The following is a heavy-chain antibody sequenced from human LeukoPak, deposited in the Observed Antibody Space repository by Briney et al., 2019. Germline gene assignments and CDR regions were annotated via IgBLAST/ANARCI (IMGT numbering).Heavy chain of an antibody. V-gene: IGHV4-59*01. J-gene: IGHJ6*02. CDR2: IYYSGTT. D-gene: IGHD4-17*01. CDR3: AREDPQTTVPEGLDV. CDR1: GGSIGSYY. Sequence: SETLSLTCAVSGGSIGSYYWSWLRQPPGRGLEWIGYIYYSGTTNYNPSLKSRVAISVDTSKNQFSLKLTSVTAADTAIYYCAREDPQTTVPEGLDVWGQGTTVTVSS.